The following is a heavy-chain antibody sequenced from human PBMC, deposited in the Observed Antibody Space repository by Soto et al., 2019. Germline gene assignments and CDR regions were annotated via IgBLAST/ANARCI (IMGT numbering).Heavy chain of an antibody. Sequence: GGSPRLSCAASGFTFSSYDMHWVRQATGKGLEWVSAIGTAGDPYYPGSVKGRFTISRENAKNSLYLQMNSLRAGDTAVYYCARGVSSWSYYGMDVWGQGTTVTVSS. V-gene: IGHV3-13*05. CDR3: ARGVSSWSYYGMDV. CDR2: IGTAGDP. D-gene: IGHD6-13*01. CDR1: GFTFSSYD. J-gene: IGHJ6*02.